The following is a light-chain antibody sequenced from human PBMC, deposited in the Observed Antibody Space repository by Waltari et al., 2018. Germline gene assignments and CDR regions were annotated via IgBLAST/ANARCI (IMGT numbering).Light chain of an antibody. Sequence: EIVLTQSPATLSLSPGERGTLSCRASQGVSSNLAWYQQKPGQAPRLLIYDASNRATGVPARFSGSGSGTDFTLTISSLEPEDFAVYYCQQRGTWPLTFGGG. J-gene: IGKJ4*01. CDR1: QGVSSN. V-gene: IGKV3-11*01. CDR3: QQRGTWPLT. CDR2: DAS.